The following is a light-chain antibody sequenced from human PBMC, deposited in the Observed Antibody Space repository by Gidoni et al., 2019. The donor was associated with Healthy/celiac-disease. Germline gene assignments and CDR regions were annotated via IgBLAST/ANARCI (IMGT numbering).Light chain of an antibody. CDR3: QQYNSYPT. CDR1: QSISSW. Sequence: DIQMTQSPSTLSASVGDRVTITCRASQSISSWLAWYQQKPVKAHKLLSDKSSSLESGVPSRFSGSGSGTEFTLNISSLQPDDFATYYCQQYNSYPTFGQGTKVEIK. CDR2: KSS. J-gene: IGKJ1*01. V-gene: IGKV1-5*03.